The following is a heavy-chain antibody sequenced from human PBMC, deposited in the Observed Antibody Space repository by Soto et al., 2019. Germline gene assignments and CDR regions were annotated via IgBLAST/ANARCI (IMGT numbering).Heavy chain of an antibody. Sequence: QVQLVESGGGVVQPGRSLRLSCAASGFTFRSYGMHWVRQAPGKGLEWVAVISYDGSNKYYADSVKGRFTISRDNSRNTLYLQMNSLRAEDTAVYYCAKGPAGSSSVVVYWGQGTLVTVSS. D-gene: IGHD3-3*01. J-gene: IGHJ4*02. CDR1: GFTFRSYG. V-gene: IGHV3-30*18. CDR2: ISYDGSNK. CDR3: AKGPAGSSSVVVY.